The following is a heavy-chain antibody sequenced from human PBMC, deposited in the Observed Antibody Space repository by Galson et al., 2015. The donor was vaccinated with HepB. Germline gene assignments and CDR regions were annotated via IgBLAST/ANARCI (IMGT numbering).Heavy chain of an antibody. V-gene: IGHV4-39*07. CDR2: IYYSGST. CDR1: GGSISSSSYY. J-gene: IGHJ5*02. Sequence: ETLSLTCTVSGGSISSSSYYWGWIRQPPGKGLEWIGSIYYSGSTYYNPSLKSRVTISVDTSKNQFSLKLSSVTAADTAVYYCARDDRTSCPNWFDPWGQGTLVTVSS. D-gene: IGHD2-2*01. CDR3: ARDDRTSCPNWFDP.